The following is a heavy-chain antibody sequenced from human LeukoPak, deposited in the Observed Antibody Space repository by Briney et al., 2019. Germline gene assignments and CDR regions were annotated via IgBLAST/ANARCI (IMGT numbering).Heavy chain of an antibody. CDR2: ISSSSGTI. D-gene: IGHD6-13*01. Sequence: GGSLRLSCAASGFTFSSYSMNWVRQAPGKGLEWVSYISSSSGTIYYADSVKGRFTISRDNSKNTLYLQMNSLRAEDTAVYYCARDKFRAAAGDAFDIWGQGTMVTVSS. CDR1: GFTFSSYS. CDR3: ARDKFRAAAGDAFDI. V-gene: IGHV3-48*01. J-gene: IGHJ3*02.